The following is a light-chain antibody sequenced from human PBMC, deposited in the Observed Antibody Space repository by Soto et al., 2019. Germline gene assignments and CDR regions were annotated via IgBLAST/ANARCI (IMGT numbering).Light chain of an antibody. Sequence: EIVLTQSPATLSLSPGERATLSCRASQSVSSYLDWYQQKPGQAPRLLIYDASNRATGIPARFSGSGSGTDFTLNISSLEPEDFAVNYCQQLTFGRGTKVEIK. CDR1: QSVSSY. V-gene: IGKV3-11*01. CDR3: QQLT. J-gene: IGKJ1*01. CDR2: DAS.